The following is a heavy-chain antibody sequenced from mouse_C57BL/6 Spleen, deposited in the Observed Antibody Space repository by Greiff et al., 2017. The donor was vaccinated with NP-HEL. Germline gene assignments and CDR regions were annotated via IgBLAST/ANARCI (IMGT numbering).Heavy chain of an antibody. CDR1: GYTFTSYW. J-gene: IGHJ2*01. Sequence: QVQLQQPGAELVKPGASVKLSCKASGYTFTSYWMQWVKQRPGQGLEWIGEIDPSDSYTNYNQKFKGKATLTVDTSSSTAYMQLSSLTSEDSAVYYCAGGYSKHYWGQGTTLTVSS. V-gene: IGHV1-50*01. D-gene: IGHD2-5*01. CDR2: IDPSDSYT. CDR3: AGGYSKHY.